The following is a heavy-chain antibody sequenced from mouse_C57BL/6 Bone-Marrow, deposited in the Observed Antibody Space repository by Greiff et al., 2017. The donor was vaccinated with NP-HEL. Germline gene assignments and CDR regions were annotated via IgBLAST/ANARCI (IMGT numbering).Heavy chain of an antibody. CDR3: ARWSYGSSMYYFDY. CDR1: GYTFTSYG. Sequence: VQGVESGAELARPGASVKLSCKASGYTFTSYGISWVKQRTGQGLEWIGEIYPRSGNTYYNEKFKGKATLTADKSSSTAYMELRSLTSEDSAVYFCARWSYGSSMYYFDYWGQGTTLTVSS. V-gene: IGHV1-81*01. J-gene: IGHJ2*01. D-gene: IGHD1-1*01. CDR2: IYPRSGNT.